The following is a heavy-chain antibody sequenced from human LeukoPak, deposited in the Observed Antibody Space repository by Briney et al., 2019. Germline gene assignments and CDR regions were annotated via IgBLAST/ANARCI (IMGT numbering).Heavy chain of an antibody. CDR3: VKEVPGTTIYD. Sequence: GGSQRLSCVASGFIVSTNYMSWVRQAPGKGLEWVAVIFRGDGTYHADSVKGRFTISRDTSKNTVYLHMNSLTAADTAVYYCVKEVPGTTIYDWGQGILVTVSS. D-gene: IGHD4-11*01. CDR2: IFRGDGT. J-gene: IGHJ4*02. CDR1: GFIVSTNY. V-gene: IGHV3-66*01.